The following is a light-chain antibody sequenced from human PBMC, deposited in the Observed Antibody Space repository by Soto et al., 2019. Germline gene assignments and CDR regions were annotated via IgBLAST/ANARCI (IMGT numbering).Light chain of an antibody. CDR1: QSVSSY. Sequence: EIVLTQSPATLSLSPGERATLSCRASQSVSSYLAWYVQKPGQAPRLLIYDATDRATGIPARFSGSGSGTDFTLTISSLEPEDFAVYYCQQRSGWPWTFGQGTKVDIK. CDR2: DAT. J-gene: IGKJ1*01. V-gene: IGKV3-11*01. CDR3: QQRSGWPWT.